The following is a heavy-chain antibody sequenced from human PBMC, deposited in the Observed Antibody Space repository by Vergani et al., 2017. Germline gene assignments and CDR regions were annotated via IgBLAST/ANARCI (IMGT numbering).Heavy chain of an antibody. Sequence: QLQLQESGPGLVKPSETLSLTCTVSGGSITSSSYYWGWIRQPPGKGLEWIGSIYYSGSTYYNPSLKSRLTISVDASKNQFSLKLSSVTAPDTAVYYCARDGGEYDKDALDVWGQGTKVTVTS. V-gene: IGHV4-39*02. J-gene: IGHJ3*01. CDR2: IYYSGST. CDR3: ARDGGEYDKDALDV. CDR1: GGSITSSSYY. D-gene: IGHD2-21*01.